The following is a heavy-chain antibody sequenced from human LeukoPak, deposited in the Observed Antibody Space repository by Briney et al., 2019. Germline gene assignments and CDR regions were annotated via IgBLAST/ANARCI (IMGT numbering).Heavy chain of an antibody. CDR2: ISYDGSNK. CDR1: GFTFSSYA. V-gene: IGHV3-30*04. J-gene: IGHJ4*02. Sequence: PGGSLRLSCAASGFTFSSYAMHWVRQAPGKGLEWVAVISYDGSNKYYADSVKGRFTSSRDNSKNTLYLQMNSLRAEDTAVYYCARGSGIEMATIGAPNPNFDYWGQGNLVTVSS. CDR3: ARGSGIEMATIGAPNPNFDY. D-gene: IGHD5-24*01.